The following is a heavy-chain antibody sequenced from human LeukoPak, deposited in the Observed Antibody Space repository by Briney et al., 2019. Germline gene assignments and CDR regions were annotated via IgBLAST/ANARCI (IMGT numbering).Heavy chain of an antibody. CDR3: ARDQEGFDY. CDR2: IYPRDGST. J-gene: IGHJ4*02. CDR1: GYSFTSNY. Sequence: ASVRVSCKVSGYSFTSNYIHWVRQAPGQGLEWMGMIYPRDGSTSYAQRFQDRVTVTRDTSTSTVHMELSGLRSEDTAVYYCARDQEGFDYWGQGTLVTVSS. V-gene: IGHV1-46*01.